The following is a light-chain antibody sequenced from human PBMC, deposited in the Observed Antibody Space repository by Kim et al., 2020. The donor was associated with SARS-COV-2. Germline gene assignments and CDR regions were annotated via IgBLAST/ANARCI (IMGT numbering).Light chain of an antibody. CDR1: NIGSKS. Sequence: SYELTQPPSVSVAPGKTARITCGGNNIGSKSVHWYQQKPGQAPVLVIYYDSDRPSGIPERFSGSNSGYTATLTISRVEAGDEADYYCQVWDSSSDHVVFG. J-gene: IGLJ2*01. CDR2: YDS. V-gene: IGLV3-21*04. CDR3: QVWDSSSDHVV.